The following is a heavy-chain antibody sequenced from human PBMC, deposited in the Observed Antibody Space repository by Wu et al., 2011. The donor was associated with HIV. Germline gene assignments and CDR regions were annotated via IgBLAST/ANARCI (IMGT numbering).Heavy chain of an antibody. CDR3: ARGGGHCGGDCPRSGDDAFDI. J-gene: IGHJ3*02. CDR2: IVPLFGTS. CDR1: RLLTKYA. D-gene: IGHD2-21*02. Sequence: QVLLVQSGAEVEDAWVLGEGLLQGFWRLLTKYAFSWVRQAPGQGLEWMGRIVPLFGTSTHAQKFQGRVTFTADKTAATSYMELSSLISEDTAVYFCARGGGHCGGDCPRSGDDAFDIWGQGTMVTVSS. V-gene: IGHV1-69*14.